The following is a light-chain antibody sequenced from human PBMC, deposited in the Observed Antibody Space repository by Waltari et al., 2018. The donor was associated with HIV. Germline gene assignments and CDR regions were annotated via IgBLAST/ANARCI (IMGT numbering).Light chain of an antibody. CDR2: DAS. Sequence: EVVMTQPPAPLSVSPGERATLSCRASQSVSSNLDWYQQKPGQAPRLPSYDASTRATGIPARFSGGGSGTEFTLTISSLQSEDFAVYYCQQYNNWPPLTFGGGTKVEIK. CDR1: QSVSSN. CDR3: QQYNNWPPLT. V-gene: IGKV3-15*01. J-gene: IGKJ4*02.